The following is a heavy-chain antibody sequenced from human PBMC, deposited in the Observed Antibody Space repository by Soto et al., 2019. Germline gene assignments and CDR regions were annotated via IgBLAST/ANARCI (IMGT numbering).Heavy chain of an antibody. CDR3: PREHYDSLTGYSSRYFDL. CDR1: GFTFSSYW. CDR2: ISSDGSST. D-gene: IGHD3-9*01. J-gene: IGHJ2*01. V-gene: IGHV3-74*01. Sequence: EVQLVESGGGLVQPGGSLRLSCAASGFTFSSYWMHWVRQAPGKGLEWVSRISSDGSSTSYADSVKGRFTISRDNAKNTLYLPINSLRAEDTAVYYCPREHYDSLTGYSSRYFDLWGRGTLVTVSS.